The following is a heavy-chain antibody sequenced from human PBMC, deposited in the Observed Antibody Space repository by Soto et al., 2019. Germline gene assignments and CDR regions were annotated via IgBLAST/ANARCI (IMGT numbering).Heavy chain of an antibody. CDR1: GFTVAGNF. J-gene: IGHJ4*02. Sequence: EVQLVESGGGLDQPGGSLRLSCAASGFTVAGNFMSWVRQAPGKGLEWISLIYSGGITSYADSVRGRFIISRDNSLNTLFLQMNNLRVEDTAVYFCARGGYDTSGDYFYYWGQGAQVTVSS. CDR3: ARGGYDTSGDYFYY. V-gene: IGHV3-53*01. CDR2: IYSGGIT. D-gene: IGHD3-22*01.